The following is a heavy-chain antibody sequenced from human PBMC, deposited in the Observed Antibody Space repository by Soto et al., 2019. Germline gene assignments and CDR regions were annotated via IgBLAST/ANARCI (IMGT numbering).Heavy chain of an antibody. J-gene: IGHJ3*02. CDR1: GFTFSSYW. CDR3: ARDRITMIVVADAFDI. Sequence: GGSLRLSCAASGFTFSSYWMSWVRQAPGKGLEWVANIKQDGSEKYYVDSVKGRFTISRDNAKNSLYLQMNSLRAEDTAVYYCARDRITMIVVADAFDIWGQGTMVTVSS. D-gene: IGHD3-22*01. CDR2: IKQDGSEK. V-gene: IGHV3-7*05.